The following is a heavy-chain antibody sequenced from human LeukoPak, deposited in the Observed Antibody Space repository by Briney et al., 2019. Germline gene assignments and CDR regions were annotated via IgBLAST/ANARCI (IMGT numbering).Heavy chain of an antibody. Sequence: GGSLRLSCAASGFAFSSYAMHWVRQGPGKGLEWVALVSYDGGSKYYADSVKGRISISRDNSKNTLHLQMNSLRTEDTAVYYCARVKGGIAAAGNYFDYWGQGTLVTVSS. J-gene: IGHJ4*02. CDR1: GFAFSSYA. D-gene: IGHD6-13*01. CDR3: ARVKGGIAAAGNYFDY. CDR2: VSYDGGSK. V-gene: IGHV3-30-3*01.